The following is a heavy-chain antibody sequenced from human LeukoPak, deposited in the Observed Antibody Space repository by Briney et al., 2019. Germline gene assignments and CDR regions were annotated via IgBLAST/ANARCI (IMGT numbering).Heavy chain of an antibody. Sequence: GGSLRLSCAASGFTFSSYWMSWVRQAPGKGLEWVANIKQDGSEKYYVDSVKGRFTISRDNAKNSLYLQMNSLRAEDTAVYYCVRDHEVATQGILWDWGRGTLVTVSS. CDR3: VRDHEVATQGILWD. V-gene: IGHV3-7*01. D-gene: IGHD5-24*01. J-gene: IGHJ4*02. CDR1: GFTFSSYW. CDR2: IKQDGSEK.